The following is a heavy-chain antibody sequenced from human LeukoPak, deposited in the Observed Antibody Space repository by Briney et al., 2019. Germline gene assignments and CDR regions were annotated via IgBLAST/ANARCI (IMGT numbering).Heavy chain of an antibody. J-gene: IGHJ6*03. CDR3: MRDVSYMDV. V-gene: IGHV4-38-2*02. CDR1: GYSITSGYY. CDR2: IYHSGNT. Sequence: SETLSLTCTVSGYSITSGYYWGWIRQPPGRGLEWNGGIYHSGNTYYNPSLKSRVTISLDTSKNQFSLMLTSVTAADTAVYYCMRDVSYMDVWGKGTTVTVSS.